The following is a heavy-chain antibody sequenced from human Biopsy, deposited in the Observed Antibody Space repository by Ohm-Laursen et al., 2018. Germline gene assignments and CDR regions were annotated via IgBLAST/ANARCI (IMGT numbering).Heavy chain of an antibody. CDR2: ISYDGSGE. CDR3: ARDGKRWDYSTYFSWHFDL. V-gene: IGHV3-30*03. J-gene: IGHJ2*01. CDR1: GFTFAGYA. D-gene: IGHD4-11*01. Sequence: SLRLSCAAAGFTFAGYAMHWVRQARGKGLEWVAVISYDGSGEYYADSLQGRFIISRDNPKNTVDLQMNSLRAEDTAVYFCARDGKRWDYSTYFSWHFDLWGRGTLVTVSS.